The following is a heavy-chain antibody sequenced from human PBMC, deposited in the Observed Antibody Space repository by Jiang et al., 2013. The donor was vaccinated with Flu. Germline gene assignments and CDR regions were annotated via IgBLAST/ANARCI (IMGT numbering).Heavy chain of an antibody. Sequence: QSGSELKEPGASVKVSCMASGYTFTSYAMNWVRQAPGQGLEWMGWINTNTGNPTYAQGFTGRFVFSLDTSVSTAYLQISSLKAEDTAVYYCAREVYSSSWYGFGLSDYWGQGTLVTVSS. D-gene: IGHD6-13*01. CDR2: INTNTGNP. J-gene: IGHJ4*02. CDR3: AREVYSSSWYGFGLSDY. V-gene: IGHV7-4-1*02. CDR1: GYTFTSYA.